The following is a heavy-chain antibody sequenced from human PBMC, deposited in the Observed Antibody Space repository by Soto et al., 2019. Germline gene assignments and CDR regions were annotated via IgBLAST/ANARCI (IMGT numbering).Heavy chain of an antibody. D-gene: IGHD3-10*01. CDR2: LYYRGNT. J-gene: IGHJ4*02. V-gene: IGHV4-59*01. Sequence: PSETLSLTCTVSGGSISSYYWSWIRQPPGKGLEWIGYLYYRGNTNYNPSLKSRVTISVDTSKNQFSLKLSSVTAADTAVYYCARAGYYGSGSHDYWGQGTLVTVSS. CDR3: ARAGYYGSGSHDY. CDR1: GGSISSYY.